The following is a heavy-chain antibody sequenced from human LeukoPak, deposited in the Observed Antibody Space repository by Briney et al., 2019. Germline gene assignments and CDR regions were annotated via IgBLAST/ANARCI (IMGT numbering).Heavy chain of an antibody. V-gene: IGHV1-46*01. CDR1: GYTFTRNY. D-gene: IGHD2-2*01. Sequence: ASVKVSCKASGYTFTRNYMHWVRQAPGQGLEWMGIINPRGGSTTYAQKFQGRLTMTRDTSTSTVYMELSSLRSEDTAVYYCARGGYCSSTSCYRWFDPWGQGTLVTVSS. CDR2: INPRGGST. J-gene: IGHJ5*02. CDR3: ARGGYCSSTSCYRWFDP.